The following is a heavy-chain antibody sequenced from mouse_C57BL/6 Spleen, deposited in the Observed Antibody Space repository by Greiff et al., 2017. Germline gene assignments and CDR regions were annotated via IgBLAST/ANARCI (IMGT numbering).Heavy chain of an antibody. J-gene: IGHJ3*01. D-gene: IGHD1-1*01. CDR1: GYAFSSSW. CDR2: IYPGDGDT. Sequence: LVESGPELVKPGASVKISCKASGYAFSSSWMNWVKQRPGKGLEWIGRIYPGDGDTNYNGKFKGKATLTADKSSSTAYMQLSSLTSEDSAVYFCASYYYGSSPAWFAYWGQGTLVTVSA. CDR3: ASYYYGSSPAWFAY. V-gene: IGHV1-82*01.